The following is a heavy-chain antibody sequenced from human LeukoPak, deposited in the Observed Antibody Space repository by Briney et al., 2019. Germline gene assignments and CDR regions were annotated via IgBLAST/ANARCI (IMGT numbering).Heavy chain of an antibody. Sequence: GESLKISCKGSGYSFTSYWIGWVRQMPGKGLEWMGIIYPGDSDTRYSPSFQGQVTISADKSISTAHLQWSSLKASDTAMYYCARHSGTYGYYDSSGYPWGQGTLVTVSS. V-gene: IGHV5-51*01. D-gene: IGHD3-22*01. CDR2: IYPGDSDT. CDR3: ARHSGTYGYYDSSGYP. J-gene: IGHJ5*02. CDR1: GYSFTSYW.